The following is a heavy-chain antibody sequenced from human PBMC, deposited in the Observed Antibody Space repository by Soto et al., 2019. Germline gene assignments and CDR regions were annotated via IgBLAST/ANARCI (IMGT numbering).Heavy chain of an antibody. CDR3: ARSYCGDDCALDY. J-gene: IGHJ4*02. CDR2: ISKDGSNK. Sequence: QVQLVESGGGVVQPGRSLRLSCAASGFTFSSYVMHWVRQAPGKGLEWVVVISKDGSNKHYADSVKGRFTISRDNSKNTVYLQMNSLRAEDTAVYYCARSYCGDDCALDYWGRGTLVTV. D-gene: IGHD2-21*02. V-gene: IGHV3-30-3*01. CDR1: GFTFSSYV.